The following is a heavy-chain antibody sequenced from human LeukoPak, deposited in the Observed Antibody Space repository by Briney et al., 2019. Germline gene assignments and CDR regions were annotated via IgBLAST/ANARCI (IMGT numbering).Heavy chain of an antibody. CDR2: ISGSGGAT. D-gene: IGHD3-10*01. CDR3: ARGGVDYYGSGTYYLMYYFDY. Sequence: GGSLRLSCAASGFTFNSYGMSWVRQAPGKGLEWVSGISGSGGATYYADSVKGRFTVSRDDPLNTLYLQMNSVRAEDTAVYFCARGGVDYYGSGTYYLMYYFDYWGQGALVTVSS. J-gene: IGHJ4*02. V-gene: IGHV3-23*01. CDR1: GFTFNSYG.